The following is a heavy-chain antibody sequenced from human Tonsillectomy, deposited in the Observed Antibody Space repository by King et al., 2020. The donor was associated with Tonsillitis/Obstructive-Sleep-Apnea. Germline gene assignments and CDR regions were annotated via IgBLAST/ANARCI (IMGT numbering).Heavy chain of an antibody. CDR1: GDSISSHY. V-gene: IGHV4-59*11. J-gene: IGHJ6*02. CDR2: IYYSGST. Sequence: VQLQESGPGLVKPSETLSLTCTVSGDSISSHYWSWIRQSPGKGLEWIGYIYYSGSTNYNPSLKSRVTISLDTSKNQFSLKLSSVTAADAAVYYCARSFLPMVSLQHPMDGWGLGTTVTVSS. CDR3: ARSFLPMVSLQHPMDG. D-gene: IGHD1-1*01.